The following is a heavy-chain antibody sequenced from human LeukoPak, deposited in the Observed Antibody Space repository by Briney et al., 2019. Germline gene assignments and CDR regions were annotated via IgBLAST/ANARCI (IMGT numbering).Heavy chain of an antibody. J-gene: IGHJ4*02. CDR2: ISGSGGRT. D-gene: IGHD6-13*01. CDR1: RFTFSSYA. Sequence: GGSLRLSCAASRFTFSSYAVSWVRQAPGKGLEGVSSISGSGGRTYSADTVKGRFTISRDNSKNTLYLQMNSLRAEDTAVYYCAKGGIASPGFDYWGQGTLVTVSS. V-gene: IGHV3-23*01. CDR3: AKGGIASPGFDY.